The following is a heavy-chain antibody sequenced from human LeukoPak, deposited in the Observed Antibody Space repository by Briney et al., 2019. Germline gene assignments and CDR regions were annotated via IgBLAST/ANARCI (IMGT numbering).Heavy chain of an antibody. J-gene: IGHJ4*02. D-gene: IGHD6-25*01. V-gene: IGHV3-23*01. CDR2: ITGSGGNT. CDR1: GFNFSSYA. CDR3: AKESGFSS. Sequence: GGPLRLSCAASGFNFSSYAMSWVRQAPGKGLDWVSAITGSGGNTQFAHSVKGRFTISRDNSKNPMYLQMKSLSAEDTAVYYCAKESGFSSWGQGTLVTVSS.